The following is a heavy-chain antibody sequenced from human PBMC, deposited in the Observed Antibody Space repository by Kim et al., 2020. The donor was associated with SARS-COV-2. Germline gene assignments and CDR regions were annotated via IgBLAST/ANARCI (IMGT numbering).Heavy chain of an antibody. D-gene: IGHD3-22*01. J-gene: IGHJ3*02. V-gene: IGHV3-66*01. Sequence: GGSLRLSCAASGFTVSSNYMSWVRQAPGKGLEWVSVIHSGSNAYYADSVKGRFTISRDNSKNTLYLQMNSLRAEDTAVYYCARGTYYYDSSGYSNDAFDIWGQGTMVTGSS. CDR2: IHSGSNA. CDR3: ARGTYYYDSSGYSNDAFDI. CDR1: GFTVSSNY.